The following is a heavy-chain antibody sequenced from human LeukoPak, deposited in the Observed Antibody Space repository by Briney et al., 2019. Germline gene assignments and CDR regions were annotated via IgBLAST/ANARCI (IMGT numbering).Heavy chain of an antibody. CDR1: GFTFSSYA. CDR3: ARGGIVAEFDY. CDR2: IGTAGDT. Sequence: GGSLRLSCAASGFTFSSYAMHWVRQATGKGLEWVSAIGTAGDTYYPGSVKGRFTISRENAKNSLYLQMNSLRAGDTAVYYCARGGIVAEFDYWGQGTLVTVSS. V-gene: IGHV3-13*01. J-gene: IGHJ4*02. D-gene: IGHD6-25*01.